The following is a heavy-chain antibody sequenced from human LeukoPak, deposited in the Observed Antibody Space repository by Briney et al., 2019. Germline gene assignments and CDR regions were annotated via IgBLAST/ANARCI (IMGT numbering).Heavy chain of an antibody. Sequence: GGSLRLSCAASGFTFSSYSMNWVRQAPGKGLEWVSSISSSSSYKYYADSVKGRFTISRDNAKNSLYLQMNSLRAEDTAVYYCASSYSSSLYYFDYWGQGTLVTVSS. CDR1: GFTFSSYS. J-gene: IGHJ4*02. V-gene: IGHV3-21*01. CDR3: ASSYSSSLYYFDY. D-gene: IGHD6-13*01. CDR2: ISSSSSYK.